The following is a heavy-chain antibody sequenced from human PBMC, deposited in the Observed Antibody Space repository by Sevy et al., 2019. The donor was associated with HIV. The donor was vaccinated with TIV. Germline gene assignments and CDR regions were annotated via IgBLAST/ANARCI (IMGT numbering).Heavy chain of an antibody. V-gene: IGHV3-9*01. Sequence: GGSLRLSCAASGFTFDDYAMHWVRQAPGKGLEWVSGISWNSGSIGYADSVKGRFTISRDNAKNSLYLQMNSRRAEDTALYYCSKDLFKGGYDFWRGYFSYYYGMDVWGQGTTVTVSS. CDR2: ISWNSGSI. CDR3: SKDLFKGGYDFWRGYFSYYYGMDV. D-gene: IGHD3-3*01. CDR1: GFTFDDYA. J-gene: IGHJ6*02.